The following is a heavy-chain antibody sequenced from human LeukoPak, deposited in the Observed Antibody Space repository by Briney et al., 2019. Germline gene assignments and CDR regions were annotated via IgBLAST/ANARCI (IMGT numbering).Heavy chain of an antibody. D-gene: IGHD6-19*01. J-gene: IGHJ4*02. CDR3: ARRPTAGTFDY. CDR2: ISAGTGTI. Sequence: GGSLRLSCAASGCTFSTYAMNWVRQAPGKGLEWVSYISAGTGTIYYADSVKGRFTVSRDNAKNSLYLQMDSLRGDDTAVYYCARRPTAGTFDYWGQGTLVTVSS. V-gene: IGHV3-48*01. CDR1: GCTFSTYA.